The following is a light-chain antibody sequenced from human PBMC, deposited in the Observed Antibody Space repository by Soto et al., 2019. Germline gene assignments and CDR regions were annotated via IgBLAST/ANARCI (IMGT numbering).Light chain of an antibody. CDR2: DAS. V-gene: IGKV1-33*01. CDR1: QDISNY. CDR3: QPYDNLPFT. Sequence: DIQMTQSPSSLSASVGDRVTITCQASQDISNYLNWYQQKPGKAPKLLIYDASNLETGVPSRLSGSGSGTDFTFTISSLQPEDIATYYCQPYDNLPFTFGQGTRLEIK. J-gene: IGKJ5*01.